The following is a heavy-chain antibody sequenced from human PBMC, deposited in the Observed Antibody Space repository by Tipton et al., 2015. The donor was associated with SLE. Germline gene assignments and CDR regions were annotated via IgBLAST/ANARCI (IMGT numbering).Heavy chain of an antibody. CDR3: ARGLVRGVIRVVYYYYSMDV. Sequence: SLRLSCAASGFTFEDYTMYWVRQVPGKGLEWVSGISWNSGSIGYADSVKGRFTISRDDSKNTVHLQMNSLRTEDTAVYFCARGLVRGVIRVVYYYYSMDVWGKGTPVTVSS. CDR2: ISWNSGSI. CDR1: GFTFEDYT. V-gene: IGHV3-9*01. D-gene: IGHD3-10*01. J-gene: IGHJ6*03.